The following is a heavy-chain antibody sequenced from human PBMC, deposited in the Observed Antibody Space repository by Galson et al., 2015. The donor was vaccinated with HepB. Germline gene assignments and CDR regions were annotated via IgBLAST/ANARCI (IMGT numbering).Heavy chain of an antibody. CDR3: TTPPYWYYGSGIPFY. D-gene: IGHD3-10*01. V-gene: IGHV3-15*01. CDR1: GFTFSNAW. Sequence: SLRLSCAASGFTFSNAWMSWVRQAPGKGLEWVGRIKSKTDGGTTDYAAPVKGRFTISRDDSKNTLYLQMNSLKTEDTAVYYCTTPPYWYYGSGIPFYWGQGTLVTVSS. J-gene: IGHJ4*02. CDR2: IKSKTDGGTT.